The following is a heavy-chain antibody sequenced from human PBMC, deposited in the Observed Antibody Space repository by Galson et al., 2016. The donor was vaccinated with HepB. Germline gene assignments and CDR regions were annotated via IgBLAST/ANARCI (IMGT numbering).Heavy chain of an antibody. CDR3: ARDRLTYDDENRGYGDHEAFDR. Sequence: SLRLSCAASGFTFSENYMTWIRQAPGKGLEWVSYISSSGSYRNYAESVKGRFTISRDNAKNSVYLQMNSLRAEDTAVYYCARDRLTYDDENRGYGDHEAFDRWGQGTMVIVSA. CDR2: ISSSGSYR. V-gene: IGHV3-11*05. D-gene: IGHD3-22*01. CDR1: GFTFSENY. J-gene: IGHJ3*02.